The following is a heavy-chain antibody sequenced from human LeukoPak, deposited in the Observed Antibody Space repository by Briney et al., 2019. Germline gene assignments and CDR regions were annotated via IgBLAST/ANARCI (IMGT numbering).Heavy chain of an antibody. D-gene: IGHD7-27*01. J-gene: IGHJ4*02. CDR1: GYTFSANG. Sequence: GRSLRLSCVASGYTFSANGMHWVRQAPGKGLEWVGMISYDGSEKYYGDFVKGRFTISRDDSKSTLFLEMNSLRAEDTAVYYCARDFSGDYYFDYWGQGTLVTISS. CDR3: ARDFSGDYYFDY. V-gene: IGHV3-30*12. CDR2: ISYDGSEK.